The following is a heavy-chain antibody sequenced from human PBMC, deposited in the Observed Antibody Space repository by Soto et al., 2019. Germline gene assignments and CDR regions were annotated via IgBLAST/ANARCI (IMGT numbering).Heavy chain of an antibody. Sequence: XGSLRRTCSASGFSFSGSIMHWVRLTPGKGREWVGLIRSKANNYATVYAASVKGRFTISRDDSKNTAFLQMNSLKTEGTAVYYCTGGENDYNYYYYYPMDVWGLGTTVTVSS. V-gene: IGHV3-73*01. CDR3: TGGENDYNYYYYYPMDV. CDR1: GFSFSGSI. CDR2: IRSKANNYAT. D-gene: IGHD4-4*01. J-gene: IGHJ6*02.